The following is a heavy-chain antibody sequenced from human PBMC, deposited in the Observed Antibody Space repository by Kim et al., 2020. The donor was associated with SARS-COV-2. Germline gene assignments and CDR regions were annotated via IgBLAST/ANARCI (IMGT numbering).Heavy chain of an antibody. CDR3: ARDGGHYYDSSDAFDL. Sequence: GGSLRLSCAASGFTFSSYGMHWVRQAPGKGLEWVAVIWYDGSNKYYADSVKGRFTISRDNSKNTLYLQMNSLRAEDTAVYYCARDGGHYYDSSDAFDLWGQGTMVTVSS. D-gene: IGHD3-22*01. CDR2: IWYDGSNK. V-gene: IGHV3-33*01. CDR1: GFTFSSYG. J-gene: IGHJ3*01.